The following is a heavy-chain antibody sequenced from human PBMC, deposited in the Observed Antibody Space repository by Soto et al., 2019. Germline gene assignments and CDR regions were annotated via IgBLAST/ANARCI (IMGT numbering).Heavy chain of an antibody. Sequence: SETLSLTCTVSGGSISSGGYYWSWIRQHPGKGLEWIGYIYYSGSTYYNPSLKSRVTISVDTSKNQFSLKLSSVTAADTAVYYCARSCYDFWSGYQSKYYYYYMDVWGKGTTVTVSS. CDR3: ARSCYDFWSGYQSKYYYYYMDV. D-gene: IGHD3-3*01. J-gene: IGHJ6*03. CDR1: GGSISSGGYY. V-gene: IGHV4-31*03. CDR2: IYYSGST.